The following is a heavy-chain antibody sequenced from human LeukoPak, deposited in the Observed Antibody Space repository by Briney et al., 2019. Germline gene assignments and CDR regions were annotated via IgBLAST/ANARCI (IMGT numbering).Heavy chain of an antibody. CDR3: ARTTGYSSGLGDY. CDR2: ITAYNGNT. CDR1: GYTFTSFG. V-gene: IGHV1-18*01. Sequence: VASVKVSCKASGYTFTSFGISWVRQAPGQGLEWMGWITAYNGNTNYAQKLQGRVTMTTDTSTSTGYMELRSLRSDDTAVYYCARTTGYSSGLGDYWGQGTLVTVSS. D-gene: IGHD6-19*01. J-gene: IGHJ4*02.